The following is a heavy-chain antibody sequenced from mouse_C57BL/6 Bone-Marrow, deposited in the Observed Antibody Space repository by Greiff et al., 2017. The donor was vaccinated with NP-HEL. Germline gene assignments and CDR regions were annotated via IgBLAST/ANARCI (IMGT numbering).Heavy chain of an antibody. Sequence: QVQLQQPGAELVMPGASVKLSCKASGYTFTSYWMHWVKQRPGQGLEWIGEIDPSDSYTNYNQKFKGKSTLTVDKSSSTAYMQLSSLTSDDSAVYYCAREVRSYYFDYWGQGTTLTVSS. CDR3: AREVRSYYFDY. D-gene: IGHD2-14*01. J-gene: IGHJ2*01. V-gene: IGHV1-69*01. CDR2: IDPSDSYT. CDR1: GYTFTSYW.